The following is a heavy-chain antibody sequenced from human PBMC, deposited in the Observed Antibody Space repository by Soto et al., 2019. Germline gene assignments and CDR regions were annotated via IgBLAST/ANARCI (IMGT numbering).Heavy chain of an antibody. V-gene: IGHV1-18*04. CDR1: GYTFSGYY. D-gene: IGHD3-9*01. Sequence: GASVKVSCKASGYTFSGYYIHLLRQAPVEVLEWMGWISAYNGNTNYAQKLQGRVTMTTDTSTSTAYMELRSLRSDDTAVYYCARDTGYDILTGYYIGDYFDHWGQGTLVTVSS. CDR2: ISAYNGNT. CDR3: ARDTGYDILTGYYIGDYFDH. J-gene: IGHJ4*02.